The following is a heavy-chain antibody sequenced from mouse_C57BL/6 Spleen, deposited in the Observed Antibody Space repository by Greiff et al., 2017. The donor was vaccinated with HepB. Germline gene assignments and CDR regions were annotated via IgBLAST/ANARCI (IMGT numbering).Heavy chain of an antibody. CDR1: GYTFTSYG. CDR3: AREYDYDGDYAMDY. V-gene: IGHV1-81*01. Sequence: QVHVKQSGAELARPGASVKLSCKASGYTFTSYGISWVKQRTGQGLEWIGEIYPRSGNTYYNEKFKGKATLTADKSSSTAYMELRSLTSEDSAVYFCAREYDYDGDYAMDYWGQGTSVTVSS. J-gene: IGHJ4*01. CDR2: IYPRSGNT. D-gene: IGHD2-4*01.